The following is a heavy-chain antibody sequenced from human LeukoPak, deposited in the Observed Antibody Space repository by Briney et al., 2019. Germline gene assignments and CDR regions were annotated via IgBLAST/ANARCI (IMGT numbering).Heavy chain of an antibody. CDR1: GFTFSSYA. J-gene: IGHJ3*02. V-gene: IGHV3-23*01. D-gene: IGHD3-22*01. Sequence: GGSLRLSCAASGFTFSSYAMSWVRQAPGNGLEWVSAISGSGGSKYYADSVNGRFTISRDNSKNTLYLQMNSLRAEDTAVYYCAAPGRYTMIVVGAFDIWGQGTMVTVSS. CDR3: AAPGRYTMIVVGAFDI. CDR2: ISGSGGSK.